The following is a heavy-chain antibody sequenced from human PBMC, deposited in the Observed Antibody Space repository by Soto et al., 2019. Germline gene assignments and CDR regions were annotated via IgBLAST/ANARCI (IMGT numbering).Heavy chain of an antibody. D-gene: IGHD2-15*01. CDR1: GGSISSSSYY. Sequence: PSETLSLTCTVSGGSISSSSYYWGWIRQPPGKGLEWIGSIYYSGSTYYNPSLKSRVTISVDTSKNQFSLKLSSVTAADTAVYYCARHGSGLFDYWGQGTLVTVSS. J-gene: IGHJ4*02. V-gene: IGHV4-39*01. CDR2: IYYSGST. CDR3: ARHGSGLFDY.